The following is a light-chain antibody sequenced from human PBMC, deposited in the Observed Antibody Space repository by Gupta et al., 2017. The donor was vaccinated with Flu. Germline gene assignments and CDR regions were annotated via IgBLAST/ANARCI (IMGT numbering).Light chain of an antibody. CDR3: LLSYSGARV. J-gene: IGLJ3*02. CDR1: TEPVASGPY. V-gene: IGLV7-46*01. CDR2: DTN. Sequence: QPVVTQESSLTLSPGGTVTFTCGSSTEPVASGPYPYWFQQRPGQAPRTLISDTNNKHSWTPARFSGSLLGGKAALTLSGAQPEDEADYYCLLSYSGARVFGGGTKLTVL.